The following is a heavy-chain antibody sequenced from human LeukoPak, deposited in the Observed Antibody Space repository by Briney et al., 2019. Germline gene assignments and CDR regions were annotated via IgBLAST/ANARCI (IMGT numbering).Heavy chain of an antibody. CDR2: ITLRGRT. CDR1: GGSITTTNF. J-gene: IGHJ5*02. Sequence: SETRSLTCGVSGGSITTTNFWSWVRQPPGGGLEWIGEITLRGRTQYNPSLKSPVPISIAESKNHLYLSLASVTAADTAAYYCSRESGPYCPFGHWGQGTLVAVTS. V-gene: IGHV4-4*02. CDR3: SRESGPYCPFGH. D-gene: IGHD1-26*01.